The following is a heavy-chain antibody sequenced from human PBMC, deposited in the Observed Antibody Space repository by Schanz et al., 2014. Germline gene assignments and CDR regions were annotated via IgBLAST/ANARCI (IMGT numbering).Heavy chain of an antibody. D-gene: IGHD3-16*01. J-gene: IGHJ6*02. CDR3: ARHGGMPCCPMDG. Sequence: QVQLQESGPGLVKPSQTLSLTCTVSGASISSGGYYWDWIRLLPGKGLEWIGYISYSGSTSFNPSLKSRLTMSVDTSKNQFSLRLSSVTAADTAVYYCARHGGMPCCPMDGWGQGTTXTVSS. CDR2: ISYSGST. V-gene: IGHV4-31*03. CDR1: GASISSGGYY.